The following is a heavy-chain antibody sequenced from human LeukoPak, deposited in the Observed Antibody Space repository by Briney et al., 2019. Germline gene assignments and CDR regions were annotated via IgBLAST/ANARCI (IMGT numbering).Heavy chain of an antibody. Sequence: PSETLSLTCTVSGGSISSYYWSWIRQPPGKGLEWIGYIYYSGSTNYDPSLKSRVTISVDTSKNQFSLKLSSVTAADTAVYYCARFPGFLIFDYWGQGTLVTVSS. CDR3: ARFPGFLIFDY. V-gene: IGHV4-59*01. CDR1: GGSISSYY. CDR2: IYYSGST. J-gene: IGHJ4*02.